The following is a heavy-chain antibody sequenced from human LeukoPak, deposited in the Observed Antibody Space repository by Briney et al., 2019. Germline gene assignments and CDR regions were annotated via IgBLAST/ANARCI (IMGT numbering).Heavy chain of an antibody. V-gene: IGHV4-30-2*01. CDR1: GGSISSGGYY. J-gene: IGHJ4*02. CDR3: AREGAVAGYYFDY. CDR2: IYHSGST. D-gene: IGHD6-19*01. Sequence: SQTLSHTRTVSGGSISSGGYYRSWIRQPPGKGLEWIGYIYHSGSTYYNPSLKSRVTISVDRSKNQFSLKLSSVTAADTAVYYCAREGAVAGYYFDYWGQGTLVTVSS.